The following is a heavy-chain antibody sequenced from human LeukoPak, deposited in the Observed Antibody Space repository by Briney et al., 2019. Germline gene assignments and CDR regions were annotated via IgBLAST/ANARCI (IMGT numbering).Heavy chain of an antibody. CDR3: AREYGYDSGWSYPFLFDY. Sequence: ASVKVSCKASGYTFTSYDINGVRQATGQGLEWVGWINAGTGNTKYSQKFQGRVTIIRDTSASTAYMELNSLRSEDTAMYYCAREYGYDSGWSYPFLFDYWGQGTLVPVSS. J-gene: IGHJ4*02. D-gene: IGHD6-19*01. CDR2: INAGTGNT. V-gene: IGHV1-3*01. CDR1: GYTFTSYD.